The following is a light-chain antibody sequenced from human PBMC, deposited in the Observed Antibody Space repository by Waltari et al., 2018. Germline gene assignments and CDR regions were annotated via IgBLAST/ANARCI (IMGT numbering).Light chain of an antibody. V-gene: IGLV2-14*01. CDR2: EVS. Sequence: QSALTQPASVSGSPGHAITIPCPGTDSDVGAYDFVSWYQQPPGKDPHLIIYEVSNRPSGISNRFSASKSGNTASLTISGLQAEDEADYYCSSYTTSSAPGVFGTGTRVTVL. J-gene: IGLJ1*01. CDR3: SSYTTSSAPGV. CDR1: DSDVGAYDF.